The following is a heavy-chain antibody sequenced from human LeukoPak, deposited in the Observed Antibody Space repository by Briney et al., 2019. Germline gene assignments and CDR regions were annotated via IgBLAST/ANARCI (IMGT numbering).Heavy chain of an antibody. CDR3: ARDENLDCSSTSCFNYYYYYMDV. Sequence: PGGSLRLSCAASGFTFSGSAMHWVRQASGKGLEWVGRIRSKANSYATAYAASVKGRFTISRDDSKNTAYLQMNSLRAEDTAVYYCARDENLDCSSTSCFNYYYYYMDVWGKGTTVTVSS. J-gene: IGHJ6*03. D-gene: IGHD2-2*01. CDR2: IRSKANSYAT. V-gene: IGHV3-73*01. CDR1: GFTFSGSA.